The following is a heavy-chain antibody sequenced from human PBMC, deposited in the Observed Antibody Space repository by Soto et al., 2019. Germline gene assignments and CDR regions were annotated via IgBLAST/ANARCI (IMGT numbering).Heavy chain of an antibody. J-gene: IGHJ3*02. CDR2: ISSSSSYI. Sequence: GGSLRLSCAASGFTFSSYSMNWVRQAPGKGLEWVSSISSSSSYIYYADSVKGRFTISRDNAKNSLYLQMNSLRAEDTAVYYCARDRNWDDAFDSWGQGTMVTVSS. D-gene: IGHD7-27*01. V-gene: IGHV3-21*01. CDR3: ARDRNWDDAFDS. CDR1: GFTFSSYS.